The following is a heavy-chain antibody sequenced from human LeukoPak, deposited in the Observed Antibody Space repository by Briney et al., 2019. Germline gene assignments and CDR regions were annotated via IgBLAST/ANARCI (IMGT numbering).Heavy chain of an antibody. Sequence: GSLRLSCPASGFTFSSHWMHWVRQAPGKGLVWVSRIIGDGSNTTYEDSVKDRFTISRDNAKNKVYLQKNRPRAEETAGYQCARSKRWWSTDAFDIWGQGTIVNVSS. J-gene: IGHJ3*02. CDR2: IIGDGSNT. D-gene: IGHD2-15*01. V-gene: IGHV3-74*01. CDR1: GFTFSSHW. CDR3: ARSKRWWSTDAFDI.